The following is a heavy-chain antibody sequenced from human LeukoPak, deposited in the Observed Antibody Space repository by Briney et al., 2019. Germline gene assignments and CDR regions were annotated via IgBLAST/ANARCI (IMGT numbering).Heavy chain of an antibody. CDR2: IYYSGST. J-gene: IGHJ4*02. D-gene: IGHD5-12*01. CDR1: GGSISSSSYY. V-gene: IGHV4-39*01. CDR3: ARLRWLRRDFDY. Sequence: SETLSLTCTVSGGSISSSSYYWGWIRQPPGKGLEWIGSIYYSGSTYYNPSLKSRVTISVDTSKNQFSLKLSSVTAADTAVYYCARLRWLRRDFDYWGQGTLVTVSS.